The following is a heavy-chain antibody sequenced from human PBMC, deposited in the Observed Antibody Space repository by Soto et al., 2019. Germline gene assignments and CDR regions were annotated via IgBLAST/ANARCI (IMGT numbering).Heavy chain of an antibody. D-gene: IGHD6-13*01. CDR1: GFTFSARV. Sequence: EVHLLESGGGLVHPGESLRLSCGASGFTFSARVMTWVRQAPGQGLEWVACITGGDPGTHYADSVKGRFTVSRDNSKNMVYLQMNNVRVEDTGVYYCAKGLNNGRWYAEDWGQGALVTVSS. J-gene: IGHJ4*02. CDR3: AKGLNNGRWYAED. CDR2: ITGGDPGT. V-gene: IGHV3-23*01.